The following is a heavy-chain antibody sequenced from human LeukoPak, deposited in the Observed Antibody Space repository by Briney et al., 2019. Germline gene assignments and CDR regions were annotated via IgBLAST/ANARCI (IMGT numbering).Heavy chain of an antibody. CDR1: GFTFGTHT. V-gene: IGHV3-21*01. CDR3: VRIPNNAGFPNWFDP. D-gene: IGHD2-8*01. J-gene: IGHJ5*02. Sequence: PGGSLLLSCAASGFTFGTHTMNWVRQAPGKGLEWVSSIRGSGDYIHYADSGKGRITVSRDNAKDSLYLQMNSLRVEDTAVYYCVRIPNNAGFPNWFDPWGQGTLVIVSP. CDR2: IRGSGDYI.